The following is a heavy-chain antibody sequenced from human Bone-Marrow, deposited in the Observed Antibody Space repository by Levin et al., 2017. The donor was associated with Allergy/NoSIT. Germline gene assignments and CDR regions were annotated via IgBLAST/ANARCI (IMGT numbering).Heavy chain of an antibody. V-gene: IGHV3-15*01. CDR1: GFIFRNVW. CDR2: ITTRTHGEAT. CDR3: TTDLLSSVLATAFDD. Sequence: GESLKISCAGSGFIFRNVWMHWVRQAPGRGLEWVGRITTRTHGEATEYGAPAAGRFTISRDDSNSVLYLQMSALQTEDSATYYCTTDLLSSVLATAFDDWGRGTLVTVSS. J-gene: IGHJ4*02. D-gene: IGHD5-12*01.